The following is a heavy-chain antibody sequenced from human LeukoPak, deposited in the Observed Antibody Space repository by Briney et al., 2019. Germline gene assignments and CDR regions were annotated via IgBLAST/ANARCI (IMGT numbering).Heavy chain of an antibody. J-gene: IGHJ5*02. D-gene: IGHD1-14*01. CDR1: GFTFSTST. Sequence: PGGSLRLSCAASGFTFSTSTMNWVRQAPGKGLEWVSSISGSSNYIYYADSVKGRFTISRDNAKNSLYLQMNSLGAEDTAVYYCVRIPNNAGFPNWFDPWGQGTLVTVSS. V-gene: IGHV3-21*01. CDR2: ISGSSNYI. CDR3: VRIPNNAGFPNWFDP.